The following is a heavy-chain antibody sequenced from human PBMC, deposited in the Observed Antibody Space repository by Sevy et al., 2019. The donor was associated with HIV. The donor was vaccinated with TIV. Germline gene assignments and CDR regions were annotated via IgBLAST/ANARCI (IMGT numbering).Heavy chain of an antibody. J-gene: IGHJ6*02. Sequence: GGSLRLSCAASGFRFSDHWMSWVRQAPGRGLEWVANINQDGRGKYYVDSVEGRFTISRDNSKTSLYLQMDSLRAEDSAVCYWARERCSSSGEVCQSYYYGMDVWGLGTTVTVSS. D-gene: IGHD3-22*01. CDR1: GFRFSDHW. CDR2: INQDGRGK. V-gene: IGHV3-7*01. CDR3: ARERCSSSGEVCQSYYYGMDV.